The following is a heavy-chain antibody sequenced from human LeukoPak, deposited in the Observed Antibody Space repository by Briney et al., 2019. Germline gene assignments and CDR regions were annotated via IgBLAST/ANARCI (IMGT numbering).Heavy chain of an antibody. V-gene: IGHV7-4-1*01. Sequence: ASVKVSCKASGYSFTSYAMNWVRQAPGQGLEWMGWIKTNIGNPSYALDFTGRLVLSLDTSVSTANLHLASLKAEDTAVYYCARIGYNTLDYWGQGTLVTVSS. CDR3: ARIGYNTLDY. J-gene: IGHJ4*02. CDR1: GYSFTSYA. D-gene: IGHD3-3*01. CDR2: IKTNIGNP.